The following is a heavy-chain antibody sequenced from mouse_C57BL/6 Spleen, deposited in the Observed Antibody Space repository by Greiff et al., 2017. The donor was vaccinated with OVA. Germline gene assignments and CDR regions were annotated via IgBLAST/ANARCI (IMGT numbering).Heavy chain of an antibody. D-gene: IGHD2-3*01. CDR3: ARREGDGYSPGYFDV. V-gene: IGHV8-12*01. CDR1: GFSLSTSGMG. CDR2: IYWDDDK. J-gene: IGHJ1*03. Sequence: VKLVESGPGILQSSQTLSLTCSFSGFSLSTSGMGVSWIRQPSGKGLEWLAHIYWDDDKRYNPSLKSRLTISKDTSRNQVFLKITSVDTADTATYYCARREGDGYSPGYFDVWGTGTTVTVSS.